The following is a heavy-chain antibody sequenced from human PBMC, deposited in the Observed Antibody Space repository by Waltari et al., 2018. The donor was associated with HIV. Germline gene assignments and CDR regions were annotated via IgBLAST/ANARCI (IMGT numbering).Heavy chain of an antibody. CDR1: GCSIRRSSYY. J-gene: IGHJ4*02. D-gene: IGHD2-8*02. CDR2: IYYSGST. Sequence: QLQLQESGPGLVKPSETLSLTCTVSGCSIRRSSYYWGWIRQPPGKGLEWIGSIYYSGSTYYNPSLKSRVTISVDTSKNQFSLKLSSVTAADTAVYYCARDPVVWPQFDYWGQGNLVTVSS. CDR3: ARDPVVWPQFDY. V-gene: IGHV4-39*07.